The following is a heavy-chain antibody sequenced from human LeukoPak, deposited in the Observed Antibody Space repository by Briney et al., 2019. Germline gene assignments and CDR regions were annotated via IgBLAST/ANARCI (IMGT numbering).Heavy chain of an antibody. CDR2: ISAYNGNT. Sequence: EASVKVSCKASGYTFSSYGINWVRQAPGQGLEWMGWISAYNGNTNYAQKLQGRVTMTTDTSTSTAYMELRSLRSDDTAVYYCARASIAVDCDYWGQGTLVTVSS. CDR3: ARASIAVDCDY. D-gene: IGHD6-19*01. V-gene: IGHV1-18*01. CDR1: GYTFSSYG. J-gene: IGHJ4*02.